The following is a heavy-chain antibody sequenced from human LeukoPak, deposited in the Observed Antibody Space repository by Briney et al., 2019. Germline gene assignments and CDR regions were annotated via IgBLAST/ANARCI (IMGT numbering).Heavy chain of an antibody. Sequence: GGSLSFSGPAPGFPLRNTTLAGVARVPGRGLEWVSVIYNSGATYYADSVKGRFTISRDNSNNTVHLQMNSLRVEDTAMYYCARASWGYDFDYWGLGALVTVSS. CDR3: ARASWGYDFDY. J-gene: IGHJ4*02. CDR2: IYNSGAT. D-gene: IGHD7-27*01. CDR1: GFPLRNTT. V-gene: IGHV3-53*01.